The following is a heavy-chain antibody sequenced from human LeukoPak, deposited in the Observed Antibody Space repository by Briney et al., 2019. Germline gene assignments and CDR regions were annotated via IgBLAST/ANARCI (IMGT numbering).Heavy chain of an antibody. D-gene: IGHD6-13*01. CDR3: ARAEPDSSSWYTVLDY. V-gene: IGHV3-30*01. Sequence: GGSLRLSCAASGFTFSSYAMHWVRQAPGKGLEWVAVISCDGSNKYYADSVKGRFTISRDNSKNTLYLQMNSLRAEDTAVYYCARAEPDSSSWYTVLDYWGQGTLVTVSS. J-gene: IGHJ4*02. CDR1: GFTFSSYA. CDR2: ISCDGSNK.